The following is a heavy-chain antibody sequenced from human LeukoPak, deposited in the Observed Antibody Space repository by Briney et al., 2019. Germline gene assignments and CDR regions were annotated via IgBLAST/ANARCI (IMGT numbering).Heavy chain of an antibody. CDR2: IAVYNGDT. CDR1: GHTFTSYG. D-gene: IGHD6-19*01. J-gene: IGHJ4*02. Sequence: GASVKVSCKASGHTFTSYGISWVRQAPGQGPEWMGWIAVYNGDTKFLQKFQGRVTLTTDASTNTAYMELRSLTSDDTAVYYCARQAGYSTGWYGGYYFDHWGQGTPVTVSS. V-gene: IGHV1-18*01. CDR3: ARQAGYSTGWYGGYYFDH.